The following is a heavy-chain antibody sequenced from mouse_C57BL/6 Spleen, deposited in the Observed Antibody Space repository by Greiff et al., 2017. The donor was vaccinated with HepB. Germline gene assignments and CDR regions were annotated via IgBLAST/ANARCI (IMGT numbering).Heavy chain of an antibody. CDR2: ISSGSSTI. Sequence: DVMLVESGGGLVKPGGSLKLSCAASGFTFSDYGMHWVRQAPEKGLEWVAYISSGSSTIYYADTVKGRFTISRDNAKNTLFLQMTSLRSEDTAMYYCAGGYYSFDYWGQGTTLTVSS. CDR1: GFTFSDYG. J-gene: IGHJ2*01. V-gene: IGHV5-17*01. D-gene: IGHD2-3*01. CDR3: AGGYYSFDY.